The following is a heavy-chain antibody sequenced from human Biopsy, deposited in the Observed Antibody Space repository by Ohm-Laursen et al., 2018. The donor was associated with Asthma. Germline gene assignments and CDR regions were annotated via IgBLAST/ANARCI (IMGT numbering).Heavy chain of an antibody. D-gene: IGHD3-22*01. CDR1: GYTFTSYY. J-gene: IGHJ5*02. CDR3: ARADRYYYDSSGYTEWFDP. Sequence: ASVKVSCNASGYTFTSYYIHWVRQAPGQGLEWMGIINPSGGSTSYPQKFQGRVTMTRDTSTSTVYMELSSLRSEDTAVYYCARADRYYYDSSGYTEWFDPWGQGTLVTVSS. CDR2: INPSGGST. V-gene: IGHV1-46*01.